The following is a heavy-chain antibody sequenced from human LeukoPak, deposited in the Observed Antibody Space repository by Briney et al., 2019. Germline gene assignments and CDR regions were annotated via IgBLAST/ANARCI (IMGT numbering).Heavy chain of an antibody. V-gene: IGHV1-2*02. CDR1: GFTYNTYY. CDR2: IRLRDGCT. J-gene: IGHJ4*02. D-gene: IGHD5-12*01. Sequence: ASVTVSCQASGFTYNTYYLYWMRQAPGQGLEGMGWIRLRDGCTIYAQRFQDRCIMTTDPSTNTASMELRSLTSDDAAVYFCARADWVGSGHAGFYSDYRGQGTLVTVSS. CDR3: ARADWVGSGHAGFYSDY.